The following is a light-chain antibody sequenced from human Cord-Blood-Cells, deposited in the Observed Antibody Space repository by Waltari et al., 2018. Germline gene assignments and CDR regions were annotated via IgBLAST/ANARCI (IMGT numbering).Light chain of an antibody. CDR2: GNS. Sequence: QSVLTQPPSVSGAPGQRVTISCTGSSSNIGAGYDVHWYQQLPGTAPKLLIYGNSKRPSGVPDRFSGSKSGTSASLAITGLQAEDEADYYCQSYDNSLSGSEVFGGGTKLTVL. J-gene: IGLJ3*02. CDR1: SSNIGAGYD. V-gene: IGLV1-40*01. CDR3: QSYDNSLSGSEV.